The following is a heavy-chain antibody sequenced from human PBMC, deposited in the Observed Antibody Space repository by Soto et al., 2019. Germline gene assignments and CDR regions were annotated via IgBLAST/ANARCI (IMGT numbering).Heavy chain of an antibody. J-gene: IGHJ4*02. Sequence: EVQLVESGGGLVQPGGSLRLSCVASGFTFSGYWMSWVRQAPGKGLEWVANINPDGSAKYYVDSVKGRFTISRDNAKNSLYLQMNSLRVEDTAVYYCAINEKWVQGTLVTVSS. CDR3: AINEK. V-gene: IGHV3-7*01. CDR2: INPDGSAK. CDR1: GFTFSGYW. D-gene: IGHD1-1*01.